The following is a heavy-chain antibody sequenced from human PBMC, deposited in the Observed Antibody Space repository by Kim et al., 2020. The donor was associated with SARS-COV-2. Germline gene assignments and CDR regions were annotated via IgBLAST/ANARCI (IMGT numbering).Heavy chain of an antibody. CDR2: IYYSGST. D-gene: IGHD5-18*01. Sequence: SETLSLTCTVSGGSISSSSYYWGWIRQPPGKGLEWIGSIYYSGSTYYNPSLKSRVTISVDTSKNQFSLKLSSVTAADTAVYYCARLRGGVEYTAMVLSWYFDLWGRGTLVPASS. V-gene: IGHV4-39*01. CDR1: GGSISSSSYY. J-gene: IGHJ2*01. CDR3: ARLRGGVEYTAMVLSWYFDL.